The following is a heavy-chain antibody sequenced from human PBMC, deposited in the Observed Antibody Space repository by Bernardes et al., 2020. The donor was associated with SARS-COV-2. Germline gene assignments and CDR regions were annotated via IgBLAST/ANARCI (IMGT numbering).Heavy chain of an antibody. Sequence: GGSLRLSCAASGFTFSSYAMTWVRQAPGKGLEWVSAISGSGGSISYADSVKGRFTISRDNSKNTLYLQMNSLRAEDTAVYYCAKGRGYSSVCLDYWGQGTLVTVSS. CDR2: ISGSGGSI. V-gene: IGHV3-23*01. D-gene: IGHD6-19*01. J-gene: IGHJ4*02. CDR1: GFTFSSYA. CDR3: AKGRGYSSVCLDY.